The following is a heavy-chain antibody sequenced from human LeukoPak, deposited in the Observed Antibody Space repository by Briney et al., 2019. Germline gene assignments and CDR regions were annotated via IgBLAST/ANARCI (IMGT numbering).Heavy chain of an antibody. CDR1: GGSFSGYY. CDR2: INHSGST. J-gene: IGHJ4*02. CDR3: ARVVPAATRRYYFDY. D-gene: IGHD2-2*01. Sequence: SETLSLTCAVYGGSFSGYYWSWIRQPPGKGLEWIGEINHSGSTNYNPSLKSRVTISVDTFKNQFSLKLSSVTAADTAVYYCARVVPAATRRYYFDYWGQGTLVTVSS. V-gene: IGHV4-34*01.